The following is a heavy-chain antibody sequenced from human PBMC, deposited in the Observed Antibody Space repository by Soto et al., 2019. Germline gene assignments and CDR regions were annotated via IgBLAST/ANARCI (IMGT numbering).Heavy chain of an antibody. V-gene: IGHV3-23*01. Sequence: PGGSLRLSCLASGFTFSSYGMSWVRQAPGKGPEWVAGVSGNGAGTYYADSVQGRFTISRDNSKNMVYLQMNSLRADDTALYYCARDQWYYDSSGLFDYWGQGT. D-gene: IGHD3-22*01. CDR1: GFTFSSYG. CDR3: ARDQWYYDSSGLFDY. CDR2: VSGNGAGT. J-gene: IGHJ4*02.